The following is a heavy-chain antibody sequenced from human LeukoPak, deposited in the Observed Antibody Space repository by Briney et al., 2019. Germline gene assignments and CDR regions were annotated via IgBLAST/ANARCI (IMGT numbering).Heavy chain of an antibody. CDR3: AREGARYSFDY. CDR2: IYYSGST. CDR1: GGSISSYY. D-gene: IGHD3-9*01. Sequence: PSETLSLXCTVSGGSISSYYWSWIRQPPGKGLEWIGYIYYSGSTNYNPSLKSRVTISVDTSKNQFSLKLSSVTAADTAVYYCAREGARYSFDYWGQGTLVTVSS. V-gene: IGHV4-59*01. J-gene: IGHJ4*02.